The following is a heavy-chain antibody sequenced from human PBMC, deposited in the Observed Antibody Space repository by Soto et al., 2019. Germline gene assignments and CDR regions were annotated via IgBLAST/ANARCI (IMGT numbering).Heavy chain of an antibody. CDR2: ISSTTNYI. CDR1: GFTFTRYS. Sequence: GGSLRLSCAASGFTFTRYSMNWVRQAPGKGLEWVSSISSTTNYIYYADSMKGRFTVSRDNDKNSVYLEMNSLSAEDTAVYYCARDSEDLTSNFDYWRQGGLVTVSS. D-gene: IGHD7-27*01. J-gene: IGHJ4*02. V-gene: IGHV3-21*01. CDR3: ARDSEDLTSNFDY.